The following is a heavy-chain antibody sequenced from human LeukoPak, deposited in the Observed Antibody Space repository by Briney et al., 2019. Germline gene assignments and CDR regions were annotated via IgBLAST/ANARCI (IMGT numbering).Heavy chain of an antibody. CDR2: ISGSDGST. CDR1: GFTFSSYA. J-gene: IGHJ4*02. V-gene: IGHV3-23*01. CDR3: AKEVYPHCSSTSCYSHFDY. Sequence: GGSLRLSCAASGFTFSSYAMSWVRQAPGKGLEWVSAISGSDGSTYYADSVKGRFTISRDNSKNTLYLQMNSLRAEDTAVYYCAKEVYPHCSSTSCYSHFDYWGQGTLVTVSS. D-gene: IGHD2-2*01.